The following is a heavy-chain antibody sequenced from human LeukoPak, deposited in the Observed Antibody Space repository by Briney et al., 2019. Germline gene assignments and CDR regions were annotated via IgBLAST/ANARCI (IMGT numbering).Heavy chain of an antibody. CDR2: INPGDEST. CDR3: ARGFRAKPGSSSPIPSPCVDP. J-gene: IGHJ5*02. Sequence: GASVKVSCKVSGYIFSNHYIHWVRQAPGQGLEWMGTINPGDESTTFAQQFQGRVTMTRDTSISTAYMELSRLRSDDTAVYYCARGFRAKPGSSSPIPSPCVDPWGQGTLVTVSS. D-gene: IGHD6-13*01. CDR1: GYIFSNHY. V-gene: IGHV1-2*02.